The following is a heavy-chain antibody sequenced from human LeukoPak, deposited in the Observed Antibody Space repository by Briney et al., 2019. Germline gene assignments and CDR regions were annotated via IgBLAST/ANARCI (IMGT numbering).Heavy chain of an antibody. V-gene: IGHV3-66*01. Sequence: GGSLRLSCAASGITVRSNYMSWVRQAPGKGLEWVSVIYSGDSTFYADSVRGRFTISRDNTKNTLYLQMTSLRAEDTAVYYCARARGAAGTGPIDYWGRGTLVTVSS. D-gene: IGHD6-13*01. CDR3: ARARGAAGTGPIDY. CDR1: GITVRSNY. J-gene: IGHJ4*02. CDR2: IYSGDST.